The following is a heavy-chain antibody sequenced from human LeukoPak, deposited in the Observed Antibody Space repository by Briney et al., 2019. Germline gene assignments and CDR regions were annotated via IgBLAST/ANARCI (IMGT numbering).Heavy chain of an antibody. CDR2: ISGSGGST. D-gene: IGHD1-26*01. V-gene: IGHV3-23*01. Sequence: PGGSLRLSCAASGFTFSSYAMSWVRQAPGKGLEWVSAISGSGGSTYYADSVKGRFTISRDNSKNTLYLQMNSLRAEDTAVYHCAKDHTRRGWELSMGYWGQGTLVTVSS. CDR3: AKDHTRRGWELSMGY. J-gene: IGHJ4*02. CDR1: GFTFSSYA.